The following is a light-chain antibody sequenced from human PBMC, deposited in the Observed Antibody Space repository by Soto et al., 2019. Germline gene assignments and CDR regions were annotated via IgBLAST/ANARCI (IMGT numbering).Light chain of an antibody. CDR3: QQYNTYLT. CDR1: QSISTW. CDR2: QAS. Sequence: DIQMTQSPSTLSASVGDRVTITCRASQSISTWLAWYQQKPGKAPKLLIYQASSLESGVPSRLSGSGSGTEFTLSISSLQPDDFATYYCQQYNTYLTFGGGTKVEIK. V-gene: IGKV1-5*03. J-gene: IGKJ4*01.